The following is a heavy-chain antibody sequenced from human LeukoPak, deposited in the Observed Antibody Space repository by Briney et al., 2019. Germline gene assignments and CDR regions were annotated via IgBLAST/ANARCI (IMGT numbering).Heavy chain of an antibody. D-gene: IGHD2-15*01. J-gene: IGHJ4*02. CDR1: GITFNNYA. Sequence: PGGSLRLSCAASGITFNNYAMSWVRQAPGKGLEWVSYISGSGATTYYADSVKGRFTISTDNSKNTLYLQMNSLRAEDTAVYYCAKKNEAGGGSCYYYWGQGTLVTVSS. V-gene: IGHV3-23*01. CDR3: AKKNEAGGGSCYYY. CDR2: ISGSGATT.